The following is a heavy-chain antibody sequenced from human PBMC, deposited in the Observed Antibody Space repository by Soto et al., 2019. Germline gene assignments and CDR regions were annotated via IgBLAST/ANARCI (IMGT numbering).Heavy chain of an antibody. J-gene: IGHJ4*02. CDR2: IRGDGGQT. CDR1: GFTFTSYG. CDR3: AKDPTKLEPLAYFDY. V-gene: IGHV3-23*01. D-gene: IGHD1-1*01. Sequence: GGSLRLSCTASGFTFTSYGMGWVRQAPGKGLQWVSTIRGDGGQTHYTDSVKGRFSISRDNSKNTLYLQMNSLRAEDTAVYYCAKDPTKLEPLAYFDYWGQGTLVTVSS.